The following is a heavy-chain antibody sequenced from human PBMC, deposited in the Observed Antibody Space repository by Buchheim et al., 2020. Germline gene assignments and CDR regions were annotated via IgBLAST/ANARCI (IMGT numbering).Heavy chain of an antibody. J-gene: IGHJ4*02. Sequence: EEQLVESGGGLVQPGGSLRLSCVASGFTFSSYAWHWVRQAPGKGLEWVAFISYTDCSIFYGDSVRGRFTISRDNSKNTLFLQMSSLRADDTAVYYCARGNDETTADFWGQGTL. CDR1: GFTFSSYA. CDR3: ARGNDETTADF. D-gene: IGHD1-7*01. CDR2: ISYTDCSI. V-gene: IGHV3-48*03.